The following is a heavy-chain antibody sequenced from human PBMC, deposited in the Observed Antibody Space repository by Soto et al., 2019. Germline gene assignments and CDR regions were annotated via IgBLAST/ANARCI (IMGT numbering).Heavy chain of an antibody. D-gene: IGHD3-16*01. Sequence: PSETLSLTCTVSGGSISSYYWSWIRQPPGKGLEWIGYIYYSGSTNYNPSLKSRVTISVDTSKNQFSLKLNSMTAADTAVYYCARHNYGWGSTYFDYWGQGTLVTVSS. CDR3: ARHNYGWGSTYFDY. CDR2: IYYSGST. V-gene: IGHV4-59*08. J-gene: IGHJ4*02. CDR1: GGSISSYY.